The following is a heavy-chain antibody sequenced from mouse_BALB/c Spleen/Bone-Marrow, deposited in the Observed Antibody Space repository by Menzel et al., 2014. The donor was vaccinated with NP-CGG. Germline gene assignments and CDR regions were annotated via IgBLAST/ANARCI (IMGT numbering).Heavy chain of an antibody. J-gene: IGHJ3*01. Sequence: EVQLQQSGPGLVKPSQSLSLTCTVTGYSITSDYACNWIRQFPGNKLEWMGYISYSGRTSYNPSLKSRISITRDTSKNQFFLQLNSVTTEDTATYYCAREGNYVFANWGQGTLVTVSA. D-gene: IGHD1-1*01. V-gene: IGHV3-2*02. CDR1: GYSITSDYA. CDR3: AREGNYVFAN. CDR2: ISYSGRT.